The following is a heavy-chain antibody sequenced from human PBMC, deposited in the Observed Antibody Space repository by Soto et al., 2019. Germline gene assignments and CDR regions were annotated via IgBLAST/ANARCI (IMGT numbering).Heavy chain of an antibody. CDR3: ARERPLTTVTTDYYYGMDV. J-gene: IGHJ6*02. D-gene: IGHD4-4*01. Sequence: SVKVSWKECGDGFASYGRRWVRQDKGQGLEWMGWINPNSGGTNYAQKFQGWVTMTRDTSISTAYMELSRLRPDDTAVYYCARERPLTTVTTDYYYGMDVWGQGTTVTVSS. V-gene: IGHV1-2*04. CDR2: INPNSGGT. CDR1: GDGFASYG.